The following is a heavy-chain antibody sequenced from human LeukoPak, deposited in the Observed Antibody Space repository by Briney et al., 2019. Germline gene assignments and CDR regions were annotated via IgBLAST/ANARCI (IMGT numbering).Heavy chain of an antibody. V-gene: IGHV1-46*01. D-gene: IGHD6-13*01. J-gene: IGHJ5*02. Sequence: ASVKVSCKASGYTFTSYYMHWVRQAPGQGLEWMGIINPSGGSTSYAQKFQGRVTMTRDMSTSTVYMELSSLRSEDTAVYYRATTYSSSRNWFDPWGQGTLVTVSS. CDR1: GYTFTSYY. CDR2: INPSGGST. CDR3: ATTYSSSRNWFDP.